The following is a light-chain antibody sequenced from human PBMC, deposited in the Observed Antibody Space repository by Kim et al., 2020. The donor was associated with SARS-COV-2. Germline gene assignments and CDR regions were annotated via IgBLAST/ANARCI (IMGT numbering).Light chain of an antibody. CDR2: WAS. J-gene: IGKJ1*01. V-gene: IGKV4-1*01. CDR3: QQYYSTPRT. Sequence: DIVMTQSPDSLAVSLGERATINCKSSQSVLYSSNNKNYLAWYQQKPGQPPKLLIYWASTRESGVPDRFSGSGSETDFTLTISSLQAEDVAVYYCQQYYSTPRTFGQGTKVDIK. CDR1: QSVLYSSNNKNY.